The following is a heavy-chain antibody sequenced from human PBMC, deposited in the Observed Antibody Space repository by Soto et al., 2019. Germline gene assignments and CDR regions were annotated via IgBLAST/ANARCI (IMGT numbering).Heavy chain of an antibody. CDR3: ASARYFYGSSAYYPYYFYGMDV. CDR1: GGSISSGDYY. CDR2: IFYSGST. J-gene: IGHJ6*02. Sequence: SETLSLTCTVSGGSISSGDYYWSWIRQPPGKGLEWIGYIFYSGSTYYSPSLKSRLTISVDTSKNQFSLKLSSVTAADTAMYYCASARYFYGSSAYYPYYFYGMDVWGQGTTVTVSS. D-gene: IGHD3-22*01. V-gene: IGHV4-30-4*01.